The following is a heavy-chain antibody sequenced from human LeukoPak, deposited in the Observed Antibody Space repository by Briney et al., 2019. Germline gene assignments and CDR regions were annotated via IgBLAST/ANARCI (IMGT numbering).Heavy chain of an antibody. Sequence: SETLPLTCAVYGGSFSGYYWSWIRQPPGKGLEWIGEINHSGSTNYNPSLKSRVTISVDTSKNQFSLKLSSVTAADTAVYYCARGYCSSTSCYHIGNWFDPWGQGTLVTVSS. D-gene: IGHD2-2*01. CDR1: GGSFSGYY. J-gene: IGHJ5*02. V-gene: IGHV4-34*01. CDR2: INHSGST. CDR3: ARGYCSSTSCYHIGNWFDP.